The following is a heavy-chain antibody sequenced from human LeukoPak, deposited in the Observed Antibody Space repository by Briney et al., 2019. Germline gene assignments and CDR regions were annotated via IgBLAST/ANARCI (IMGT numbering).Heavy chain of an antibody. D-gene: IGHD6-13*01. Sequence: GRSLRLSCVTSGFTFDESPMHWVRQAPGKGLEWVSGISWNSRSMGYADSVKGRFTISRDNAKNSLYLQMNSLRAEDTALYYCAKDPRGVSSSRPRTDDYWGQGTLVTVSS. V-gene: IGHV3-9*01. CDR2: ISWNSRSM. J-gene: IGHJ4*02. CDR1: GFTFDESP. CDR3: AKDPRGVSSSRPRTDDY.